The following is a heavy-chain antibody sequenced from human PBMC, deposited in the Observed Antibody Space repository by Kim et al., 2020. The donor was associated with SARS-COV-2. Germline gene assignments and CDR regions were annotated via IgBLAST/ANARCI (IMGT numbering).Heavy chain of an antibody. D-gene: IGHD3-10*01. Sequence: SETLSLTCTVSGGSISSSSYYWGWIRQPPGKGLEWIGSIYYSGSTYYNPSLKSRVTISVDTSKNQFSLKLSSVTAADTAVYYCARHILLLWFGADPGAFDIWGQGTMVTVSS. V-gene: IGHV4-39*01. J-gene: IGHJ3*02. CDR1: GGSISSSSYY. CDR3: ARHILLLWFGADPGAFDI. CDR2: IYYSGST.